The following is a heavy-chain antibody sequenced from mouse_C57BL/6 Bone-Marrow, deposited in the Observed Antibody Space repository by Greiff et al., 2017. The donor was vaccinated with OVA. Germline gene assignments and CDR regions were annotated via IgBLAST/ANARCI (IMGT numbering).Heavy chain of an antibody. Sequence: QVQLQQSGAELVRPGASVTLSCKASGYTFTDYEMHWVKQTPVHGLEWIGAIDPETGGTAYNQKFKGKAILTADKSSSTAYMELRSLTSEDSAVYYCTTQAPYYYGSSRFAYWGQGTLVTVSA. CDR2: IDPETGGT. CDR3: TTQAPYYYGSSRFAY. J-gene: IGHJ3*01. CDR1: GYTFTDYE. V-gene: IGHV1-15*01. D-gene: IGHD1-1*01.